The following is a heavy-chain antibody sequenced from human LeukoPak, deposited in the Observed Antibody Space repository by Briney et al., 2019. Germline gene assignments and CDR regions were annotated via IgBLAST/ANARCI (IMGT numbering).Heavy chain of an antibody. Sequence: SETLSLTCTVSGGSISSSSYYWGWIRQPPGKGLEWIGSIYYSGSTYYNPSLKSRVTISVDSSKNQFSLKLSSVTAADTAVYYCARAGQNYYGSGSCPPGADYWGQGTLVTVSS. V-gene: IGHV4-39*07. D-gene: IGHD3-10*01. J-gene: IGHJ4*02. CDR3: ARAGQNYYGSGSCPPGADY. CDR2: IYYSGST. CDR1: GGSISSSSYY.